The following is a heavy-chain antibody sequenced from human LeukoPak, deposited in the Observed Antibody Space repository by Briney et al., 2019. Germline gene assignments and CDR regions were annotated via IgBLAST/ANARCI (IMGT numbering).Heavy chain of an antibody. J-gene: IGHJ3*02. CDR1: GDCVSSSRDA. Sequence: SQTLSLTCAISGDCVSSSRDAWNWIRQCPSRGLEWLGRTYYRSNDYAVSVKTRMTINVDTSKNQVSLQLSSVTPEDTAVYYCARGRNNAFDIWGQGTMVTVS. CDR3: ARGRNNAFDI. D-gene: IGHD1/OR15-1a*01. CDR2: TYYRSN. V-gene: IGHV6-1*01.